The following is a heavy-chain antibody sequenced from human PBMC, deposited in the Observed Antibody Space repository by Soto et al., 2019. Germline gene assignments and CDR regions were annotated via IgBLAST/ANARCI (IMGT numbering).Heavy chain of an antibody. V-gene: IGHV1-18*01. Sequence: QGQLVQSGPEAKKPGASVKVSCKASGYTFSRYGISWVRQAPGQGLEWMGWISGYNGDTKCAQKVQGRVTMTIDTSTYTAYMELRSLTSDDTAIYYCAKNGQPPYYYYGMDVWGQGTTVTVSS. CDR1: GYTFSRYG. CDR3: AKNGQPPYYYYGMDV. CDR2: ISGYNGDT. J-gene: IGHJ6*02. D-gene: IGHD2-8*01.